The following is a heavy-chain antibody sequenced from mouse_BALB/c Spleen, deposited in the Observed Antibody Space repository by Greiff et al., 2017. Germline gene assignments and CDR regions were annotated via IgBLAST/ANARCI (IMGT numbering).Heavy chain of an antibody. CDR3: ARGDGNYFDY. J-gene: IGHJ2*01. Sequence: VHVKQSGPELVKPGASVKISCKASGYSFTGYFMNWVMQSHGKSLEWIGRINPYNGDTFYNQKFKGKATLTVDKSSSTAHMELRSLASEDSAVYYCARGDGNYFDYWGQGTTLTVSS. CDR2: INPYNGDT. CDR1: GYSFTGYF. D-gene: IGHD2-1*01. V-gene: IGHV1-20*02.